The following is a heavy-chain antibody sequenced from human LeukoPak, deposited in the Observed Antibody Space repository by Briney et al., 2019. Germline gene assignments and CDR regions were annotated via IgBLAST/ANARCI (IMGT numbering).Heavy chain of an antibody. CDR2: ISSSSSYI. D-gene: IGHD6-13*01. Sequence: PGGSLRLSCAASGFTFSSYSMNWVRQAPGKGLEWVSSISSSSSYIYYADSVKGRFTISRDNAKNSLYLQMNSLRAEDTAVYYCAREFRRSSWCVVGYWGHGTLVTVSS. CDR1: GFTFSSYS. J-gene: IGHJ4*01. CDR3: AREFRRSSWCVVGY. V-gene: IGHV3-21*01.